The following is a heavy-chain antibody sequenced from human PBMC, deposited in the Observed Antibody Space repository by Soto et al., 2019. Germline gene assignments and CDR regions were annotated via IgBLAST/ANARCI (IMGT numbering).Heavy chain of an antibody. Sequence: EVQLVESGGGLIQPGGSLRLSCAASGFTASSNYMSWVRQAPGKGLEWASVIYSGGSTYYADSVKGRFTISRDNSKNTLYLQMNSLRAEDTAVYYCARGPGYSSGWYEDYWGQGTLVTVSS. CDR3: ARGPGYSSGWYEDY. CDR1: GFTASSNY. CDR2: IYSGGST. V-gene: IGHV3-53*01. D-gene: IGHD6-19*01. J-gene: IGHJ4*02.